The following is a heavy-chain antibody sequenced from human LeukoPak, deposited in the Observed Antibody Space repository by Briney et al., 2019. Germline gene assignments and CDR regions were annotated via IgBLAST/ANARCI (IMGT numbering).Heavy chain of an antibody. CDR2: SDHSGNS. J-gene: IGHJ4*02. Sequence: SDTLSLTCIVSGGSVTSSYYWSWIRQPPGKVLEWIGSSDHSGNSNYDPALKSRFTMSVDTSKNQYSLKLNSVTAADTALYYCARHQTNNYGPGTPFDYWGQGTLVTVSS. CDR3: ARHQTNNYGPGTPFDY. D-gene: IGHD3-10*01. CDR1: GGSVTSSYY. V-gene: IGHV4-39*01.